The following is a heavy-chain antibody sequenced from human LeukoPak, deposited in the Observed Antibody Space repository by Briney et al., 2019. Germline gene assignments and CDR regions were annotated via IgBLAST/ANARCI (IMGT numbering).Heavy chain of an antibody. CDR2: ISYDGSNK. Sequence: GRSLRLSCAASGFTFSSYGMHWVRQAPSKGLEWVAVISYDGSNKYYADSVKGRFTISRDNSKNTLYLQMNSLRAEDTAVYYCAKAISSSWYRGIDYWGQGTLVTVSS. D-gene: IGHD6-13*01. J-gene: IGHJ4*02. V-gene: IGHV3-30*18. CDR3: AKAISSSWYRGIDY. CDR1: GFTFSSYG.